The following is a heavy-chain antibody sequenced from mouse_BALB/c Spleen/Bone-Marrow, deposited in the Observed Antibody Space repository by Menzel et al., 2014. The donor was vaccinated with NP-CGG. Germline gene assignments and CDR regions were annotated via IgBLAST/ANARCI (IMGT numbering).Heavy chain of an antibody. D-gene: IGHD1-1*01. Sequence: EVKVVESGGGLVKLGGSLKLSCAASGFTFSSYYVSWVRQTPEKRLELIAAIISNGGGTYYPDTMKGRFIISRDNAKNTLYLQMSSLKSEDTALYYCARRGISTSEGVGAMDYWGQGTSVTVSS. V-gene: IGHV5-6-2*01. CDR1: GFTFSSYY. CDR2: IISNGGGT. CDR3: ARRGISTSEGVGAMDY. J-gene: IGHJ4*01.